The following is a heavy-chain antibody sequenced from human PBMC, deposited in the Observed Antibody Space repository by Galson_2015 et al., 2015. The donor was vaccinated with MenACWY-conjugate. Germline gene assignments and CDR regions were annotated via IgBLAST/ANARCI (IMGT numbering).Heavy chain of an antibody. V-gene: IGHV3-53*01. D-gene: IGHD1-14*01. CDR2: IYSGGSI. J-gene: IGHJ3*02. CDR1: GFTVGSSS. Sequence: SLRLSCAASGFTVGSSSMSWVRQAPGKGLEWVSAIYSGGSIYYAESVKGRFTISRDKSKNTPYLQMSSLRAEDTAVYYCAYISASAGDAFDIWGQGTMVTVSS. CDR3: AYISASAGDAFDI.